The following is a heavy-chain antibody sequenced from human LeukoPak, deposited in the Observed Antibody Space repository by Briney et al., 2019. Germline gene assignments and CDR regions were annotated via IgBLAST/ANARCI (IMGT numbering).Heavy chain of an antibody. D-gene: IGHD3-16*02. CDR3: ARDSSYYDYVWGSYRMYYFDY. J-gene: IGHJ4*02. CDR1: GGSISSYY. CDR2: IYTSGST. Sequence: SETLSLTCTVSGGSISSYYWSWIRQPAGKGLEWTGRIYTSGSTNYNPSLKSRVTMSVDTSKNQFSLKLSSVTAADTAVYYCARDSSYYDYVWGSYRMYYFDYWGQGTLVTVSS. V-gene: IGHV4-4*07.